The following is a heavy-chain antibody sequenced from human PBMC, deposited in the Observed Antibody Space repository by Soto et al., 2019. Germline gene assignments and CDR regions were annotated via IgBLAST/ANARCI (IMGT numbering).Heavy chain of an antibody. Sequence: QVQLVQSGAEVKKPGSSVKVSCKASRDTFSKYAINWVRQAPGQGLEWMGWIIPIFGSRKYAEKFQGRVTITADESTSTAHMDLRSLRFEDTAVYYCARGETYLGVWGQGTTVTVSS. CDR2: IIPIFGSR. CDR1: RDTFSKYA. V-gene: IGHV1-69*01. CDR3: ARGETYLGV. J-gene: IGHJ6*02. D-gene: IGHD3-16*01.